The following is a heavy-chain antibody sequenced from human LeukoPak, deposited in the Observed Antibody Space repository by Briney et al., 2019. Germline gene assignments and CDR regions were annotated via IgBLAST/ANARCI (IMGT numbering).Heavy chain of an antibody. CDR3: ARVGYYDFWSGYPYYFDY. J-gene: IGHJ4*02. CDR1: GXTVSSNY. D-gene: IGHD3-3*01. V-gene: IGHV3-66*01. CDR2: IYSGGST. Sequence: GRSLRLSCAASGXTVSSNYLSWVRQAPGKGLEWVSVIYSGGSTYYADSVKGRFPISRDNSKNTLYLQMNSLRAEDTAVYYCARVGYYDFWSGYPYYFDYWGQGTLVTVSS.